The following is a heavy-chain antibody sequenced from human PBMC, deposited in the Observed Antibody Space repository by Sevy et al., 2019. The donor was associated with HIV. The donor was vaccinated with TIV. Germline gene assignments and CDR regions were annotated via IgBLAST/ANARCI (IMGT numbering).Heavy chain of an antibody. CDR2: IYTSGST. V-gene: IGHV4-61*02. Sequence: SETLSLTCTVSGGSISSGSYYWSWIRQPAGKGLEWIGRIYTSGSTNYNPSLKSRVTISVDTSKNQFSLKLSSVTAADTAVYYCASGTVRGVFDYWGQGTLVTVSS. CDR3: ASGTVRGVFDY. CDR1: GGSISSGSYY. D-gene: IGHD3-10*01. J-gene: IGHJ4*02.